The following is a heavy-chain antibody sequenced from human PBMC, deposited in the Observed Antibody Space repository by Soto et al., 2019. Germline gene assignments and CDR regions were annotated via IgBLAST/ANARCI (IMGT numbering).Heavy chain of an antibody. CDR2: ISYDGSNK. CDR3: ANLRVTVDY. CDR1: GFTFSSYG. J-gene: IGHJ4*02. V-gene: IGHV3-30*18. Sequence: GGSLRLSCAASGFTFSSYGMHWVRQAPGKGLEWVAVISYDGSNKYYADSVKGRFTISRDNSKNTLYLQMNSLRAEDTAVYYCANLRVTVDYWGQGTLVTVSS. D-gene: IGHD2-21*02.